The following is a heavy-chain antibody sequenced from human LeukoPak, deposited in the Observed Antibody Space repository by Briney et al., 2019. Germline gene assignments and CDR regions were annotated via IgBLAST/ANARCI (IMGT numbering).Heavy chain of an antibody. V-gene: IGHV5-51*01. D-gene: IGHD1-1*01. CDR1: GYSFTSYW. CDR3: ARLGTPGTTDFDY. J-gene: IGHJ4*02. CDR2: IYPGDSDT. Sequence: GESLKISCKGSGYSFTSYWIAWVRQMPGKGLEWMGIIYPGDSDTKYSPSFQGQITISADKSITTAYLQWSSLKASDTAMNYCARLGTPGTTDFDYWGQGTLATVST.